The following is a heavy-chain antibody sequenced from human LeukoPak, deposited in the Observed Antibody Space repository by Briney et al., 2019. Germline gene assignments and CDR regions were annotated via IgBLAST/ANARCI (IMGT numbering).Heavy chain of an antibody. CDR3: ARVGFWSGSAY. V-gene: IGHV4-38-2*02. CDR1: GYSISSGYY. J-gene: IGHJ4*02. Sequence: SETLSLTCTVSGYSISSGYYWGWIRQPPGKGLEWIGSIYHSGSTYYNPSLKSRVTISVDTSKNQFSLKLTSVTAADTAVYYCARVGFWSGSAYWGQGTLVTVSS. CDR2: IYHSGST. D-gene: IGHD3-3*01.